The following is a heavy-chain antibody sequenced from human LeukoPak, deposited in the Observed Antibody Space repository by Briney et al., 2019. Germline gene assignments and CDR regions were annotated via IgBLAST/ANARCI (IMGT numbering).Heavy chain of an antibody. V-gene: IGHV3-23*01. J-gene: IGHJ4*02. CDR2: ISGSGGST. CDR1: GFTFSSYA. D-gene: IGHD1-26*01. CDR3: AKDRWELLQAFDY. Sequence: GGSLRLSCAASGFTFSSYAMSWVRPAPGKGLEWVSAISGSGGSTYYADSVKGRFTISRDNSKNTLYLQMNSLRAEDTAVYYCAKDRWELLQAFDYWGQGTLVTVSS.